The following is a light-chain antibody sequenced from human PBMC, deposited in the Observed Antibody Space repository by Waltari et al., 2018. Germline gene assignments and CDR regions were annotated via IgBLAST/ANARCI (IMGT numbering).Light chain of an antibody. Sequence: DIVMTQSPESLAVSLGDRATINFMSSESVLYSPNNKNHLAWYQQKPGQPPKLLLYWASTRKSGVPDRFSGSGSETDFTLTVTSLQAEDAAVYYCQQYYSTPLTFGGGTRVEI. CDR3: QQYYSTPLT. CDR1: ESVLYSPNNKNH. V-gene: IGKV4-1*01. J-gene: IGKJ4*01. CDR2: WAS.